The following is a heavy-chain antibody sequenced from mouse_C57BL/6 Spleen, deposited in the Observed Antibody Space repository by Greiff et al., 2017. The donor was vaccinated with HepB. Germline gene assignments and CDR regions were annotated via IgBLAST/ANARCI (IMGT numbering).Heavy chain of an antibody. Sequence: VQLQQPGAELVRPGSSVKLSCKASGYTFTSYWMHWVKQRPIQGLEWIGNIDPSDSETHYNQKFKDKATLTVDKSSSTAYMQLSSLTSEDSAVYYCARRTTVVEAMDYWGQGTSVTVSS. CDR3: ARRTTVVEAMDY. J-gene: IGHJ4*01. CDR2: IDPSDSET. D-gene: IGHD1-1*01. CDR1: GYTFTSYW. V-gene: IGHV1-52*01.